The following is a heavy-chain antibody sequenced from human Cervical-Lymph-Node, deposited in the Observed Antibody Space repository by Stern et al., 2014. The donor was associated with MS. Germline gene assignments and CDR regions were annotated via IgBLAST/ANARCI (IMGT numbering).Heavy chain of an antibody. V-gene: IGHV1-69*06. CDR3: TREGGSLGMDV. J-gene: IGHJ6*02. D-gene: IGHD1-26*01. CDR1: GGSFTTYA. Sequence: VQLVESGAEVKKPGSSVKVSCQASGGSFTTYAVSWVRQGPGQGLEWMGGITPVFSSAEYAQKFQGRITIAADKSTSTVFMELRRLRNEDTAVYFCTREGGSLGMDVWGQGTTVTVSS. CDR2: ITPVFSSA.